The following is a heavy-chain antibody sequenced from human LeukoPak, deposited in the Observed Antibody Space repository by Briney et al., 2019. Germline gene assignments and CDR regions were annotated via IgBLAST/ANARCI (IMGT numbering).Heavy chain of an antibody. J-gene: IGHJ6*03. CDR2: IYTSGST. Sequence: SETLSFTCTVSGGSISSYYWSWIRQPPGKGLEWIGYIYTSGSTNYNPSLKSRVTISADTSKNQFSLKLSSVTAADTAVYYCATRTYYYYMDVWGKGTTVIVFS. V-gene: IGHV4-4*09. CDR3: ATRTYYYYMDV. CDR1: GGSISSYY.